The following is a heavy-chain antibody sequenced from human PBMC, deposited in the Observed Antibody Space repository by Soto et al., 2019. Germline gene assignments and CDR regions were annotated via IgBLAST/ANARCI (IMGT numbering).Heavy chain of an antibody. CDR3: AAPGYCSGGSCPPYDAFDI. CDR1: GYTFTSYD. Sequence: ASVKVSCKASGYTFTSYDINWVRQATGQGLEWMGWMNPNSGNTGYAQKFQGRVTMTRNTSISTAYMELSSLRSEDTAVYYCAAPGYCSGGSCPPYDAFDIWGQGTMVTVSS. CDR2: MNPNSGNT. J-gene: IGHJ3*02. D-gene: IGHD2-15*01. V-gene: IGHV1-8*01.